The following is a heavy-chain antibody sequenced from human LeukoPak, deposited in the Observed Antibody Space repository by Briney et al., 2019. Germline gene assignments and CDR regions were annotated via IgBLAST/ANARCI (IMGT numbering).Heavy chain of an antibody. CDR2: IRYDGSNK. CDR3: ARDGMYYYDSSGYHFDY. CDR1: GFTFSSYG. V-gene: IGHV3-30*02. J-gene: IGHJ4*02. Sequence: GGSLRLSCAASGFTFSSYGMHWVRQAPGKGLEWVAFIRYDGSNKYYADSVKGRFTISRDNAKNSLYLQMNSLRAEDTAVYYCARDGMYYYDSSGYHFDYWGQGTLVTVSS. D-gene: IGHD3-22*01.